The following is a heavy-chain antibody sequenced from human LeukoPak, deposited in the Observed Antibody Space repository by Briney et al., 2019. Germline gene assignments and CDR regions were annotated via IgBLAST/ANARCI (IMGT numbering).Heavy chain of an antibody. CDR1: GFTFSSHW. CDR2: IKLDGSEK. J-gene: IGHJ4*02. V-gene: IGHV3-7*01. Sequence: PGGSLRLSCAASGFTFSSHWMSWVRQAPGKGLEWVANIKLDGSEKYYVDSVKGRFTISRDNGKNSLYLHMNSLRAEDTAVYFCARIGMATISYFDYWGQGTLVTVSS. CDR3: ARIGMATISYFDY. D-gene: IGHD5-24*01.